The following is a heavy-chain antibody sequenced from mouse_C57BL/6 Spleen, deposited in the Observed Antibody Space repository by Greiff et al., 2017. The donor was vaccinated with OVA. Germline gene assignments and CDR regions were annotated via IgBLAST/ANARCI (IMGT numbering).Heavy chain of an antibody. CDR1: GYAFTNYL. J-gene: IGHJ4*01. CDR2: INPGSGGT. D-gene: IGHD3-2*02. CDR3: ARSRLDAMDY. Sequence: QVQLQQSGAELVRPGTSVKVSCKASGYAFTNYLIEWVKQRPGQGLEWIGVINPGSGGTNYHEKFPGKATLTADKSSSTAYMQRSSLTSEDAAVYFCARSRLDAMDYWGQGTSVTVSS. V-gene: IGHV1-54*01.